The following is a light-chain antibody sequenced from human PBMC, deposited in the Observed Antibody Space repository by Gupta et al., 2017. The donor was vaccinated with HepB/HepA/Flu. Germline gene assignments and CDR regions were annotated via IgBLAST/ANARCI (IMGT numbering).Light chain of an antibody. CDR1: SSDVGAYNY. CDR2: DVN. V-gene: IGLV2-11*01. Sequence: QSALTQPRSVSGSPGQSVTISCAGTSSDVGAYNYVSWLQQYPGKAPKFIIYDVNKRPSGVPDRFSGSKSGNTAYLTISGLQAEDEADYYCASHAGSSVVFGGGTKETVL. J-gene: IGLJ2*01. CDR3: ASHAGSSVV.